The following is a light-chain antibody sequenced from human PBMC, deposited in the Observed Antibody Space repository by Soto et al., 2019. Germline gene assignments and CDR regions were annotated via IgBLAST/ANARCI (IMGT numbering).Light chain of an antibody. CDR1: QSIVIY. V-gene: IGKV1-39*01. J-gene: IGKJ1*01. CDR2: AAS. CDR3: QQSYTTPT. Sequence: DIQLTQSPSSLSASVGDRVTIACRASQSIVIYLNWYQHKPGKAPKLLINAASSLQSGVPSRFSGRGSGTDFTLTITSLQPEDFATYYCQQSYTTPTFGQGTRVEVK.